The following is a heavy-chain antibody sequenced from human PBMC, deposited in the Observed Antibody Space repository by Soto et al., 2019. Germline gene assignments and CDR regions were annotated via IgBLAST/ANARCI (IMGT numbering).Heavy chain of an antibody. V-gene: IGHV4-34*01. CDR2: INHSGST. CDR3: ARANALRHYYDYIWGSYSPPDY. J-gene: IGHJ4*02. Sequence: SETLSLTCAVYGGSFSGYYWSWIRQPPGKGLEWIGEINHSGSTNYNPSLKSRVTISVDTSKNQFSLKLSSVTAADTAVYYCARANALRHYYDYIWGSYSPPDYWGQGTLVTVSS. CDR1: GGSFSGYY. D-gene: IGHD3-16*01.